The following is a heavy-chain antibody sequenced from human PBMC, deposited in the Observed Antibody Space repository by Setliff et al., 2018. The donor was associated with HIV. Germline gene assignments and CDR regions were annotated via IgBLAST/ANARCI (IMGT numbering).Heavy chain of an antibody. D-gene: IGHD1-26*01. V-gene: IGHV3-9*01. CDR2: ISWNSVSI. Sequence: GGSLRLSCAASGFTFDDYAMHWVRQAPGKGLEWVSGISWNSVSIGYADSVKGRFTISRDNAKNSLYLQMNSLRAEDTALYYCAKESGSYYFDSWGQGTPVTVSS. J-gene: IGHJ4*02. CDR3: AKESGSYYFDS. CDR1: GFTFDDYA.